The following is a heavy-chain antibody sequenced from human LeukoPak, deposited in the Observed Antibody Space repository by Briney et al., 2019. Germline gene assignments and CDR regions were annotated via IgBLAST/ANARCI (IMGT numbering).Heavy chain of an antibody. Sequence: PGGSLRLSCAASGFTFSSYAMHWVRQAPGKGLEWVAVIWYDGSNKYYADSVKGRFTISRDNSKNTLYLQMNSLRAEDTAVYYCARTQLRFLEWLFFDYWGQGTLVTVSS. CDR1: GFTFSSYA. D-gene: IGHD3-3*01. CDR3: ARTQLRFLEWLFFDY. V-gene: IGHV3-33*08. J-gene: IGHJ4*02. CDR2: IWYDGSNK.